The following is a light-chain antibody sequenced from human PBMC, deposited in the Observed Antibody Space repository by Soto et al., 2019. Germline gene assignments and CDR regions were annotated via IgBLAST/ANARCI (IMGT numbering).Light chain of an antibody. V-gene: IGKV3-20*01. CDR1: QSVSSSY. J-gene: IGKJ1*01. CDR2: DAS. Sequence: EIVLTQSPGTLSLSPGERATLSCRASQSVSSSYFAWYHQKPGQAPRLLIYDASSRATGIPDRFSGSGSGTDFTLTISRLEPEDFAVYYCQQYGSSPRTFGQGTRWIS. CDR3: QQYGSSPRT.